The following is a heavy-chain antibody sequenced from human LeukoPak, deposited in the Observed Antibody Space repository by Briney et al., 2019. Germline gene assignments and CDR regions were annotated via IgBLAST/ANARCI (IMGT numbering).Heavy chain of an antibody. CDR1: GYTFTSYD. CDR2: MNPNSGNT. CDR3: ARDTPSITIFGVVTTNGMDV. D-gene: IGHD3-3*01. Sequence: ASVKVSCKASGYTFTSYDINWVRQATGQGLEWMGWMNPNSGNTGYAQKFQGRVTMTRNTSISTAYMELSSLRSEDTAVYYCARDTPSITIFGVVTTNGMDVWGQGTTVTVSS. J-gene: IGHJ6*02. V-gene: IGHV1-8*01.